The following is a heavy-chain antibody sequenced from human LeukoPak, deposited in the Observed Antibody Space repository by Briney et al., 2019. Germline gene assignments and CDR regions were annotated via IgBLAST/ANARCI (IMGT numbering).Heavy chain of an antibody. CDR3: AKSRAARGLVDYFDY. Sequence: PGGSLRLSCAASGFTFSGYAMHWVRQAPGKGLEYVSAITNNGGTTYYANSVKGRFTISRDNSKNTLYLQMGSLRAEDMAVYYCAKSRAARGLVDYFDYWGQGTLVTVSS. J-gene: IGHJ4*02. CDR2: ITNNGGTT. CDR1: GFTFSGYA. V-gene: IGHV3-64*01. D-gene: IGHD6-6*01.